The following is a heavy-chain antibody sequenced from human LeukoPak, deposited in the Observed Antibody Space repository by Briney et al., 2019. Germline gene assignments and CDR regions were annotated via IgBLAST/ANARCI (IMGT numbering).Heavy chain of an antibody. J-gene: IGHJ4*02. V-gene: IGHV3-23*01. D-gene: IGHD6-19*01. CDR2: ISGSGGST. CDR1: GFTFSSYA. Sequence: TGGSLRLSCAASGFTFSSYAMSWVRQAPGKGLEWASAISGSGGSTYYADSVKGRFTISRDNSKNTLYLQMNSLRAEDTAVYYCASEIAVAGYYFDYWGQGTLVTVSS. CDR3: ASEIAVAGYYFDY.